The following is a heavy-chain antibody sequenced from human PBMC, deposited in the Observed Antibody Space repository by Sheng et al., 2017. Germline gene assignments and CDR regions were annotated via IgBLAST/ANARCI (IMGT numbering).Heavy chain of an antibody. CDR2: INAKTGNT. CDR1: GYSFINYD. Sequence: QVQLVQSGPELKEPGASVKVSCKASGYSFINYDMKWVRQASGQGLEWMAWINAKTGNTGYAQKFRGRLTITRDTSTDTSYMELTGLKSEDTAVYYCAEGPRVGKGRNGYF. D-gene: IGHD7-27*01. J-gene: IGHJ4*03. V-gene: IGHV1-8*02. CDR3: AEGPRVGKGRNGYF.